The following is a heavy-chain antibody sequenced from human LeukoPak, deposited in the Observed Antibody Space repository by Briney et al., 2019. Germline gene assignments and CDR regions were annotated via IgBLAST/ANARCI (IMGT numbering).Heavy chain of an antibody. D-gene: IGHD4/OR15-4a*01. CDR3: AKTYGGKRPIDY. CDR2: ISSSSSYI. V-gene: IGHV3-21*01. CDR1: GFTFSSYS. Sequence: GGSLRLSCAAPGFTFSSYSMNWVRQAPGKWLEWVSSISSSSSYIYYADSVKGRFTISRDNAKNSLYLQMNNLRAEDTAVYYCAKTYGGKRPIDYWGQGTLVTVSS. J-gene: IGHJ4*02.